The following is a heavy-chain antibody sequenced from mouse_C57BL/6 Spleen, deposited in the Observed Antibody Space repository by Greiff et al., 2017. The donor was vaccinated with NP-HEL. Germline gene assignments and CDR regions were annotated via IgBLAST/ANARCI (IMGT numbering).Heavy chain of an antibody. CDR1: GYSITSGYY. CDR2: ISYDGSN. V-gene: IGHV3-6*01. Sequence: ESGPGLVKPSQSLSLTCSVTGYSITSGYYWNWIRQFPGNKLEWMGYISYDGSNNYNPSLKNRISITRDTSKNQFFLKLNSVTTEDTATYYCARDGGTGTDFDYWGQGTTLTVSS. CDR3: ARDGGTGTDFDY. J-gene: IGHJ2*01. D-gene: IGHD4-1*01.